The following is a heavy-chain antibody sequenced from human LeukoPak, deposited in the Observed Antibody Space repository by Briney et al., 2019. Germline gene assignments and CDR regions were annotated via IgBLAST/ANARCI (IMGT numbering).Heavy chain of an antibody. D-gene: IGHD3-16*01. CDR2: LRGGGET. Sequence: GGSLRLSCAASGFTFSSYARSWVRQAPARGLEWVSSLRGGGETFYADSVKGRFTLSRDESRNTVYPQMNNLRVEDTAVYFCAKASWVSSADAVLWGQGTLVTVSS. J-gene: IGHJ4*02. V-gene: IGHV3-23*01. CDR3: AKASWVSSADAVL. CDR1: GFTFSSYA.